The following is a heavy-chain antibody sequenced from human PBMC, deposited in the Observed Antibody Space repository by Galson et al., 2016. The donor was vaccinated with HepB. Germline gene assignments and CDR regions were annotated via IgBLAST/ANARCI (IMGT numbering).Heavy chain of an antibody. Sequence: SEILSLTCSVSGVSVSSASYYWTWIRQSPGKGLEWVGLVWQNGRTNYNPSLRSRLTISIDRSMNQFSLELNSVTAADTAVYYCARYAGVGTTPGRFGFWGQGTLVTVSS. CDR2: VWQNGRT. CDR1: GVSVSSASYY. J-gene: IGHJ4*02. CDR3: ARYAGVGTTPGRFGF. V-gene: IGHV4-61*01. D-gene: IGHD1/OR15-1a*01.